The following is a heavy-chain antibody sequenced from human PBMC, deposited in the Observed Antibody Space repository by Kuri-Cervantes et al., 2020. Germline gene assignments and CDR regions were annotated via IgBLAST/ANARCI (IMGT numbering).Heavy chain of an antibody. V-gene: IGHV1-18*01. Sequence: APVKVSCKTSCYPLFNFGISWVRQAPGQGLEWMGWISAYNGNTDYAQQFQGRVTMTTDTSTSTAYMELRSLRSDDTAVYYCARESTHYDILTGYYRNWYFDLWGRGTLVTVSS. CDR2: ISAYNGNT. CDR1: CYPLFNFG. CDR3: ARESTHYDILTGYYRNWYFDL. J-gene: IGHJ2*01. D-gene: IGHD3-9*01.